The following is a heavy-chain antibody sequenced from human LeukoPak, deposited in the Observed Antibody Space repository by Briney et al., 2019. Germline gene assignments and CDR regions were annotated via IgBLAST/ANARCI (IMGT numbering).Heavy chain of an antibody. CDR1: GFTVSSNY. CDR3: ARVQQWLGPKDV. D-gene: IGHD6-19*01. CDR2: IYSGGST. V-gene: IGHV3-66*02. J-gene: IGHJ6*02. Sequence: GGSLRLSCAASGFTVSSNYMTWVRQAPGKGLEWVSIIYSGGSTYYADFVNGRFTISRDNSKNTLYLQMNSLRVEDTAVYYCARVQQWLGPKDVWGQGTTVTVSS.